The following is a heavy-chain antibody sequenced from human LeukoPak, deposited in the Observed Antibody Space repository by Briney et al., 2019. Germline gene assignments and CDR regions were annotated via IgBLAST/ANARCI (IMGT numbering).Heavy chain of an antibody. CDR3: ASLYRSSTSCYDY. CDR2: IYYSGST. V-gene: IGHV4-30-4*01. Sequence: SQTLSLTCTVSGGSISSGDYYWSWIRQPPGKGLEWIVYIYYSGSTYYNPSLKSRVTISVDTSKNQFSLKLSSVTAANTAVYYCASLYRSSTSCYDYWGQGTLVTVSS. CDR1: GGSISSGDYY. J-gene: IGHJ4*02. D-gene: IGHD2-2*01.